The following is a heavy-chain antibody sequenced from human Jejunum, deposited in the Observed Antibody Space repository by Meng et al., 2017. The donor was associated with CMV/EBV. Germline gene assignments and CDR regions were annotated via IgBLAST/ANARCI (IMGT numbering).Heavy chain of an antibody. V-gene: IGHV4-4*02. CDR2: VYHRGDT. Sequence: QVQLQASGPGLVKPSGTLSLTCTVSGDYISSDIWWSWVRQPPGKGLEWIGEVYHRGDTNYNPSLKSRVDISVDKSKNQFYLSLFSVTAADTAVYYCGRDQGRELINHWGQGTLVTVSS. J-gene: IGHJ4*02. CDR3: GRDQGRELINH. CDR1: GDYISSDIW. D-gene: IGHD1-7*01.